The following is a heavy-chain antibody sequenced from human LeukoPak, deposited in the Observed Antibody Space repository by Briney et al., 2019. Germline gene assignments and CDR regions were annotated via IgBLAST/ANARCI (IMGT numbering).Heavy chain of an antibody. CDR3: AKTIGSYPPYYFDY. Sequence: PGGSLRLSCAASGFTFSSYGMHWVRQAPGKGLEWVAVISYDGSNKYYADSVKGRFTISRDNSKNTLYLQMNSLRAEDTAAYYCAKTIGSYPPYYFDYWGQGTLVTVSS. D-gene: IGHD1-26*01. J-gene: IGHJ4*02. CDR1: GFTFSSYG. V-gene: IGHV3-30*18. CDR2: ISYDGSNK.